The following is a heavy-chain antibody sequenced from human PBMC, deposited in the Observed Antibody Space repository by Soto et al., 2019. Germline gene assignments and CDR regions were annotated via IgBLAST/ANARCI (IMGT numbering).Heavy chain of an antibody. V-gene: IGHV4-39*01. Sequence: QLQLQESGPGLVKPSETLSLTCSVSGGSVSSPTYYWGWIRQPPGKGLEWIGSVFYSGSTYYSPSLKSRVTISVHTSKNQFSLRLNSVTAADTAVYYCASLLNWGSSWYFDLWGRGTLVTVSS. D-gene: IGHD7-27*01. J-gene: IGHJ2*01. CDR1: GGSVSSPTYY. CDR2: VFYSGST. CDR3: ASLLNWGSSWYFDL.